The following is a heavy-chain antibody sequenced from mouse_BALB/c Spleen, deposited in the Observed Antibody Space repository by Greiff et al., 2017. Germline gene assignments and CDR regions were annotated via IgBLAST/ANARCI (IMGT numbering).Heavy chain of an antibody. CDR3: TRGGDDYDYAMDY. CDR2: INPSNGGT. Sequence: QVQLQQPGAELVKPGASVKLSCKASVYTFTSYYMYWVKQRPGQGLEWIGGINPSNGGTNFNEKFKSKATLTVDKSSSTAYMQLSSLTSEDSAVYYCTRGGDDYDYAMDYWGQGTSVTVSS. CDR1: VYTFTSYY. D-gene: IGHD2-4*01. V-gene: IGHV1S81*02. J-gene: IGHJ4*01.